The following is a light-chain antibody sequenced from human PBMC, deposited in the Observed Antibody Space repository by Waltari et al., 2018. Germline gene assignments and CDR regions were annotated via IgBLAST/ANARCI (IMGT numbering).Light chain of an antibody. CDR1: QSVSSSY. J-gene: IGKJ2*01. Sequence: EVVLRQFPGTLSLSAGERAIVSCRTSQSVSSSYLAWYQQKPGQAPRLLISATSTRVTRAPGRFSGSCSGTDFALSISRLEPEDVALYFCQRYGSSPPGYTFGPGTKLVIK. V-gene: IGKV3-20*01. CDR2: ATS. CDR3: QRYGSSPPGYT.